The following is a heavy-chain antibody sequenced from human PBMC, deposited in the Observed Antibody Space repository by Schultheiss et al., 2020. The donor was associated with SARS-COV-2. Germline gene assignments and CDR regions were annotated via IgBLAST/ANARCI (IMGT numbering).Heavy chain of an antibody. D-gene: IGHD3-9*01. CDR2: ISANGGDT. CDR1: GFTFDDYA. CDR3: AKTQRGDRLRYFDWLLYVFDY. Sequence: GGSLRLSCAVSGFTFDDYAMHWVRQAPGKGLEWVSLISANGGDTYYADSVKGRFTISRDNSKNTLYLQMNSLRAEDTAVYYCAKTQRGDRLRYFDWLLYVFDYWGQGTLVTVSS. V-gene: IGHV3-23*01. J-gene: IGHJ4*02.